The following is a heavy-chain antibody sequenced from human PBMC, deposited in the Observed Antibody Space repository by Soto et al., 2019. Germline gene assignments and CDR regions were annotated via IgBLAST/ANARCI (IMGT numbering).Heavy chain of an antibody. D-gene: IGHD6-13*01. CDR3: ARLAPIDSSTWYCYGMDV. J-gene: IGHJ6*02. CDR1: GYSFTSYD. CDR2: RNPNSGNT. V-gene: IGHV1-8*01. Sequence: QVQLVQSGAEVKKPGASVKVSCKASGYSFTSYDISWVRQATGQGLEWMGWRNPNSGNTDYAQKFQGGVTMTRNTTISTAYMELSRLRSVDTAVYYCARLAPIDSSTWYCYGMDVWGQGTAVTVSS.